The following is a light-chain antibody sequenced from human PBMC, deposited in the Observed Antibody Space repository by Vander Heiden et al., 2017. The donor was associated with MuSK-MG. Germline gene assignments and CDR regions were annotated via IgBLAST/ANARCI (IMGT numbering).Light chain of an antibody. Sequence: QSVLTQPPSASGTPGQRVPIPCSGSSPNLGSKYVYWYQQLPGTAPKLLIYSNNQRPSGVPDRFSGSKSGTSASLAISGLRSEDEAEYYCAAWDDSLSGPNVVFGGGTKLTVL. CDR1: SPNLGSKY. CDR3: AAWDDSLSGPNVV. CDR2: SNN. V-gene: IGLV1-47*02. J-gene: IGLJ2*01.